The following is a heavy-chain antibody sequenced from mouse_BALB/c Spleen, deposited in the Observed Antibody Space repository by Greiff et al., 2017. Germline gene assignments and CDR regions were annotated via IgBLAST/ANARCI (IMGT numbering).Heavy chain of an antibody. CDR3: ARRGYYVDYYAMDY. J-gene: IGHJ4*01. CDR2: INPDSSTI. Sequence: EVKLMESGGGLVQPGGSLKLSCAASGFDFSRYWMSWVRQAPGKGLEWIGEINPDSSTINYTPSLKDKFIISRDNAKNTLYLQMSKVRSEDTALYYCARRGYYVDYYAMDYWGQGTSVTVSS. CDR1: GFDFSRYW. D-gene: IGHD2-3*01. V-gene: IGHV4-1*02.